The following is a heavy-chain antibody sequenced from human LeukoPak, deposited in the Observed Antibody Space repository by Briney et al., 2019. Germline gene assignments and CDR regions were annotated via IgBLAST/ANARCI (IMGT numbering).Heavy chain of an antibody. D-gene: IGHD5-12*01. Sequence: GGSLRLSCAASGFAFSDYYMSWVRQAPGKGLDWVSFISSSGSIIYYADSVKGRFAISRDNTQNLLYLQLNSLRAEDTAVYYCSRDPLYSGYYRGSYYFDYWGQGTLVTVSS. CDR2: ISSSGSII. CDR3: SRDPLYSGYYRGSYYFDY. J-gene: IGHJ4*02. V-gene: IGHV3-11*04. CDR1: GFAFSDYY.